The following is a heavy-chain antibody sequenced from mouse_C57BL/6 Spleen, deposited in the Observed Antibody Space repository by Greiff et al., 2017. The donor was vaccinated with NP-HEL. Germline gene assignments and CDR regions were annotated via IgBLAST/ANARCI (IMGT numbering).Heavy chain of an antibody. D-gene: IGHD6-1*01. CDR3: ARQGASSWYFDV. Sequence: EVMLVESGGDLVKPGGSLKLSCAASGFTFSSYGMSWVRQTPDKRLEWVATISSGGSYTYYPDSVKGRLTISRDNAKNTLYLQMSSLKSEDTAMYYCARQGASSWYFDVWGTGTTVTVSS. CDR1: GFTFSSYG. CDR2: ISSGGSYT. J-gene: IGHJ1*03. V-gene: IGHV5-6*01.